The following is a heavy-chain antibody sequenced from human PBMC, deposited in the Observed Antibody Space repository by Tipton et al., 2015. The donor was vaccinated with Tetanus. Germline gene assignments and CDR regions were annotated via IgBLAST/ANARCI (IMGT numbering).Heavy chain of an antibody. CDR1: GYTFTGYY. D-gene: IGHD3-22*01. CDR3: ARDRGDYIYYGMDV. J-gene: IGHJ6*02. Sequence: QLVQSGAEVKKPGASVKVSCKASGYTFTGYYIYWVRQAPGQGLEWMGWIDPNSGGTVYAQKFQGRVTMTRDTPISTAYMELRSLRSDDTAVYYCARDRGDYIYYGMDVWGPGTTVTVS. V-gene: IGHV1-2*02. CDR2: IDPNSGGT.